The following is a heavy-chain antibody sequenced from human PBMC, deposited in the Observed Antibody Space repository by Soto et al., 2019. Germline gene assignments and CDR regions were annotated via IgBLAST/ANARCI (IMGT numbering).Heavy chain of an antibody. Sequence: QVQLVQSGAEVKKPGSSVKVSCKASGGTFSSYTISWVRQAPGQGLEWMGRIIPILGIANYAQKFQGRVTITADKATSTAYMELSSLRSEDTAVYYCARDSGYCSGGSCQIERPIDSWGQGALVTVSS. D-gene: IGHD2-15*01. CDR2: IIPILGIA. CDR1: GGTFSSYT. CDR3: ARDSGYCSGGSCQIERPIDS. J-gene: IGHJ4*02. V-gene: IGHV1-69*08.